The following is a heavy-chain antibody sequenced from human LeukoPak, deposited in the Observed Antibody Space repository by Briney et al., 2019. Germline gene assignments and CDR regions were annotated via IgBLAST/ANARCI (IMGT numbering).Heavy chain of an antibody. V-gene: IGHV3-21*01. Sequence: PGGSLRLSCAASGFTFSSYSMNWVRQAPGKGLEWVSSISSSSSYIYYADSVKGRFTISRDNAKNSLYLQMNSLRAEDTAVYYCARDLYYDILTGYSPYGMDVWGQGTTVTVSS. CDR3: ARDLYYDILTGYSPYGMDV. CDR1: GFTFSSYS. CDR2: ISSSSSYI. D-gene: IGHD3-9*01. J-gene: IGHJ6*02.